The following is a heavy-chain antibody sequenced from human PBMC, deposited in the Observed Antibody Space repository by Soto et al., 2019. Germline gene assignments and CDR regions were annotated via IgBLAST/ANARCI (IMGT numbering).Heavy chain of an antibody. CDR1: GFTVSSNY. CDR3: ARVPPGITGTTHYGMDV. CDR2: IYSGGST. D-gene: IGHD1-20*01. V-gene: IGHV3-53*01. Sequence: HPGGSLRLSCAASGFTVSSNYMSWVRQAPGKGLEWVSVIYSGGSTYYADSVKGRFTISRDNSKNTLYLQMNSLRAEDTAVYYCARVPPGITGTTHYGMDVWGQGTTVTVSS. J-gene: IGHJ6*02.